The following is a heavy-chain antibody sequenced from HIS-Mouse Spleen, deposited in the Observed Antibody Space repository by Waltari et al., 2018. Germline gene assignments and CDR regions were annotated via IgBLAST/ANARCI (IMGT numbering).Heavy chain of an antibody. CDR3: ARGLTGDLDY. CDR2: MNPNSGNN. CDR1: GYTFTSYD. Sequence: QVQLVQSGAELKKPGASVKVSCKASGYTFTSYDINWVQQATGQGLGWMGKMNPNSGNNGYAQKFQGRVTMTRNTSISTAYMELSSLRSEDTTVYYCARGLTGDLDYWGQGTLVTVSS. V-gene: IGHV1-8*01. D-gene: IGHD7-27*01. J-gene: IGHJ4*02.